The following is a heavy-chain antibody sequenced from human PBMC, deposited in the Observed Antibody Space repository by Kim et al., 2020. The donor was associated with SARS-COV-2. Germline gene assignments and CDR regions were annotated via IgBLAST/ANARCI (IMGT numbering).Heavy chain of an antibody. CDR1: GYTFTSYA. CDR2: INAGNGNT. D-gene: IGHD6-19*01. V-gene: IGHV1-3*01. J-gene: IGHJ4*02. CDR3: ARAPKQWLANIDY. Sequence: ASVKVSCKASGYTFTSYAMHWVRQAPGQRLEWMGWINAGNGNTKYSQKFQGRVTITRDTSASTAYMELSSLRSEDTAVYYCARAPKQWLANIDYWGQGTLVTVSS.